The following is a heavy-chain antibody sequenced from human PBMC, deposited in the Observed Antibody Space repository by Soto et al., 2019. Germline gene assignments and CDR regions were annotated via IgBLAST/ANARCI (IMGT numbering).Heavy chain of an antibody. Sequence: PSETLSLTCTVSGGSISSSSYYWGWIRQPPGKGLEWIGSIYYSGSTYYNPSLKSRVTISVDTSKNQFSLNLRSVTATDTAVYYCARQGRKALAVTGASGDSWGQGTLVTVSS. CDR1: GGSISSSSYY. J-gene: IGHJ4*02. V-gene: IGHV4-39*01. CDR3: ARQGRKALAVTGASGDS. CDR2: IYYSGST. D-gene: IGHD6-19*01.